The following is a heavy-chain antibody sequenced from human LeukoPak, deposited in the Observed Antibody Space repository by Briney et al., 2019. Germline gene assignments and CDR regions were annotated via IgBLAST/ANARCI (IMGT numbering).Heavy chain of an antibody. CDR2: ISGTGDST. D-gene: IGHD2-15*01. CDR3: VEDVVVIVAAKPGI. J-gene: IGHJ1*01. CDR1: GFSFSTYA. V-gene: IGHV3-23*01. Sequence: GGSLRLSCAASGFSFSTYAMGWVRQAPGKGLEWVSSISGTGDSTYYADAVKGRFTISRDNSKNTLYLQINSLRAEDTAVYYCVEDVVVIVAAKPGIWGQGTLVTVSS.